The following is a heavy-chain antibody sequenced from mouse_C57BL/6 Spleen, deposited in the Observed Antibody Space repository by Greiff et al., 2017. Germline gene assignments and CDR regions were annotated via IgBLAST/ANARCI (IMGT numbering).Heavy chain of an antibody. V-gene: IGHV1-15*01. CDR1: GYTFTDYE. CDR2: IDPETGGT. CDR3: TRAGSSYYSNYVKAMDY. Sequence: QVQLQQSGAELVRPGASVTLSCKASGYTFTDYEMHWVKQTPVHGLEWIGAIDPETGGTAYNQKFKGKAILTADKSSSTAYRELRSLTSEDSAVYYCTRAGSSYYSNYVKAMDYWGQGTSVTVSS. D-gene: IGHD2-5*01. J-gene: IGHJ4*01.